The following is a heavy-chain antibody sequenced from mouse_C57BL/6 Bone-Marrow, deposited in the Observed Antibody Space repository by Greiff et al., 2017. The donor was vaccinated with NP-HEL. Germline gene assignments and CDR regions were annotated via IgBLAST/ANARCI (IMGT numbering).Heavy chain of an antibody. D-gene: IGHD2-5*01. Sequence: EVQLVESGGGLVQPGGSLKLSCAASGFTFSDYGMAWVRQAPRKGPEWVAFISNLAYSIYYADTVTGRFTISSENAKNTLYLEMSSLRSEDTAMYYCARPYSNYDAYWGQGTLVTVSA. CDR1: GFTFSDYG. J-gene: IGHJ3*01. V-gene: IGHV5-15*01. CDR3: ARPYSNYDAY. CDR2: ISNLAYSI.